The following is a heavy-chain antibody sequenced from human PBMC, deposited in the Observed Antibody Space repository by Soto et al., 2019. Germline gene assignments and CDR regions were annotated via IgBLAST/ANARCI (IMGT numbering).Heavy chain of an antibody. CDR1: GFTFNNYW. CDR3: TRDRGGNFYGGFDY. Sequence: RRLSCAAPGFTFNNYWMHWVRQAPGKGLVWVSRINIEGSTTDYADSARGRFAISRDNAKNTLYLQINSLRDEDTAVYYCTRDRGGNFYGGFDYWGRGTLVTVSS. CDR2: INIEGSTT. V-gene: IGHV3-74*01. J-gene: IGHJ4*02. D-gene: IGHD1-26*01.